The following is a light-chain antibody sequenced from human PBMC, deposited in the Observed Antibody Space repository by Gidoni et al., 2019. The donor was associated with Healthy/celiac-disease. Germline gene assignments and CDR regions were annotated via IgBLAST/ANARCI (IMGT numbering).Light chain of an antibody. CDR1: QSVSSN. J-gene: IGKJ2*01. CDR3: QQYNNWPPWT. CDR2: GAS. V-gene: IGKV3-15*01. Sequence: EIVMTQSPATLSVSPGERATLSCRASQSVSSNLAWYQQKPGQAPSLLIYGASTRATGIPARFSGSGSGTEFTLTISSLQSEDFAVYYCQQYNNWPPWTFXXXTKLEIK.